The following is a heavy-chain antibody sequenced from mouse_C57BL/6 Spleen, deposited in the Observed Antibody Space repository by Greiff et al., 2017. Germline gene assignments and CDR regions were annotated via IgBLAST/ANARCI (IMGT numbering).Heavy chain of an antibody. CDR2: IYPGSGNT. V-gene: IGHV1-66*01. Sequence: VQLQESGPELVKPGASVKISCKASGYSFTSYYIHWVKQRPGQGLEWIGWIYPGSGNTKYNEKFKGKATLTADTSSSTAYMQLSSLTSEDSAVYYCAREWKGAMDYWGQGTSVTVSS. J-gene: IGHJ4*01. CDR1: GYSFTSYY. CDR3: AREWKGAMDY.